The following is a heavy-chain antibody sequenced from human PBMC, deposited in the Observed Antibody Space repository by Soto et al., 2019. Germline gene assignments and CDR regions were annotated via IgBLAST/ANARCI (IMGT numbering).Heavy chain of an antibody. CDR1: GYTFTSYG. CDR3: ARDPATYCSGGSCPYGMDV. J-gene: IGHJ6*02. Sequence: DSVKVSCKASGYTFTSYGISWVRQAPGQGLEWMGWISAYNGNTNYAQKLQGRVTMTTDTSTSTAYMELRSLRSDDTAVYYCARDPATYCSGGSCPYGMDVWGQGTTVTVSS. D-gene: IGHD2-15*01. CDR2: ISAYNGNT. V-gene: IGHV1-18*01.